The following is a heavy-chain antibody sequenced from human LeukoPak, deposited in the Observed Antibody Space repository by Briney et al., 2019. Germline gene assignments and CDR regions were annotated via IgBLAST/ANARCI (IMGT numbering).Heavy chain of an antibody. CDR1: GFTFSSNA. CDR2: ISGSAVAT. Sequence: PGGSLRLSCAASGFTFSSNAMTWVRQAPGKGLEWVSGISGSAVATYYADSVKGRFTISRDNSKNTLYLQMNSLRAEDTAFYYCAKDEIVVVPTAIHWGQGTLVTVSS. CDR3: AKDEIVVVPTAIH. D-gene: IGHD2-2*01. J-gene: IGHJ4*02. V-gene: IGHV3-23*01.